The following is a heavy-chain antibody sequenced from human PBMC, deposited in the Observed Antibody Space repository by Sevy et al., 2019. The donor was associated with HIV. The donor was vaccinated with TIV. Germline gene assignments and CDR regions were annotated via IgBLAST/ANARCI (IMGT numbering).Heavy chain of an antibody. D-gene: IGHD2-21*01. CDR3: ARQGGIVDQGFDS. J-gene: IGHJ4*02. V-gene: IGHV4-39*01. Sequence: SETLSLTCTVSGGSIGSSSYEWGWIRQPPGKGLEWIGTISYSGSTHYTPSLRSRVTISVDTSQDQFSLMLRSVTATDTAVYYCARQGGIVDQGFDSWGQGTLVTVSS. CDR1: GGSIGSSSYE. CDR2: ISYSGST.